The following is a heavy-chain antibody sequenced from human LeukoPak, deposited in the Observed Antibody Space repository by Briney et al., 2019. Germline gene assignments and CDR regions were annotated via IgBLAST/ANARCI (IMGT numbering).Heavy chain of an antibody. D-gene: IGHD1-26*01. CDR1: GFTFRSYA. Sequence: GGSLRLSCAASGFTFRSYAMSWVRQAPGKGLEWVLVISASGGRTSYADSVKGRFTVSRDNSKNTLYLQMNSLRAEDTAVYYCAREGGVGATPGYFDYWGQGTLVTVSS. J-gene: IGHJ4*03. CDR2: ISASGGRT. CDR3: AREGGVGATPGYFDY. V-gene: IGHV3-23*01.